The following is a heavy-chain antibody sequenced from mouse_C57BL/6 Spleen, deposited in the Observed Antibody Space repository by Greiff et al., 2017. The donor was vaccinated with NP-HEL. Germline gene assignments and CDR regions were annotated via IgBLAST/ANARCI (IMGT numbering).Heavy chain of an antibody. D-gene: IGHD1-1*01. V-gene: IGHV1-22*01. CDR3: ARGGYYYGSRDWYFDV. J-gene: IGHJ1*03. CDR2: INPNNGGT. CDR1: GYTFTDYN. Sequence: VQLQQSGPELVKPGASVKMSCKASGYTFTDYNMHWVKQSHGKSLEWIGYINPNNGGTSYNQKFKGKATLTVNKSSSTAYMALRSLTSEDSAVYYGARGGYYYGSRDWYFDVWGTGTTVTVSS.